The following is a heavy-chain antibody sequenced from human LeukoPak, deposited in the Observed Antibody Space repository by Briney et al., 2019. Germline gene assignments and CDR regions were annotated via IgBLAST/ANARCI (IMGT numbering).Heavy chain of an antibody. CDR2: MNPNSGNT. J-gene: IGHJ6*02. Sequence: ASVKVSSKASGYTFTSYDINWVRQATGQGLEWMGWMNPNSGNTGYAQKFQGRVTMTRNTSISTAYMELSSLRSEDTAVYYCARVRITIFGVVIYGMDVWGQGTTVTVSS. V-gene: IGHV1-8*01. CDR3: ARVRITIFGVVIYGMDV. CDR1: GYTFTSYD. D-gene: IGHD3-3*01.